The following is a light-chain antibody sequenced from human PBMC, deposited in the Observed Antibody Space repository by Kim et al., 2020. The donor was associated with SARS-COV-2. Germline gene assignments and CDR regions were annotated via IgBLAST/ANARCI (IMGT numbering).Light chain of an antibody. CDR3: HQYGSSPPYT. J-gene: IGKJ2*01. Sequence: EIVLTQSPGTLSLSPGERATLSCRASQSIRSSHLAWYQQKPGQAPRLLFYGASTRATGIPDRFSGSGSGTDFTLTISRLEPEDFAVYYCHQYGSSPPYTFGQGTKLEI. CDR1: QSIRSSH. V-gene: IGKV3-20*01. CDR2: GAS.